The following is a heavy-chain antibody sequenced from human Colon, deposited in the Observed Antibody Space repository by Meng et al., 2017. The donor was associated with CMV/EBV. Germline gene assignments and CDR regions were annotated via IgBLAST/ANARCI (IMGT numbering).Heavy chain of an antibody. J-gene: IGHJ6*02. Sequence: GESLKISCAASGFSFSDYYMTWIRQAPGKGLEWLSYIAGSGKTMNYAESVKGRFTISRDNDKKSLYLQMSSLRVEDTAVYYCAKDISPVGGTTGYHGMDVWGQGTTVTVSS. V-gene: IGHV3-11*01. D-gene: IGHD1-7*01. CDR2: IAGSGKTM. CDR3: AKDISPVGGTTGYHGMDV. CDR1: GFSFSDYY.